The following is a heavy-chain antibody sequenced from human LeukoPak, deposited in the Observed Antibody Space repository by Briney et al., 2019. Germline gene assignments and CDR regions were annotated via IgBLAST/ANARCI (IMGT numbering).Heavy chain of an antibody. J-gene: IGHJ4*02. CDR1: GGSFTDYY. CDR2: INDSGST. D-gene: IGHD1-1*01. V-gene: IGHV4-34*01. CDR3: ARAGRGTSSRALDY. Sequence: PSETLSLPCAISGGSFTDYYWSWIRQPPGKGLEWIGDINDSGSTNSSPSLKSRVVISLDTSKSQLSLKLSPVTAADTATYFCARAGRGTSSRALDYWGQRALGTVSS.